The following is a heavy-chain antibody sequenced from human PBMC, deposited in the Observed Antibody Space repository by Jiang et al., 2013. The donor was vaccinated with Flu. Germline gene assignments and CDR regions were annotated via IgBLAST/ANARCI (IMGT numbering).Heavy chain of an antibody. CDR1: GYTFTSYG. Sequence: SGAEVKKPGASVKVSCKASGYTFTSYGISWVRQAPGQGLEWMGWISAYNGNTNYAQKLQGRVTMTTDTSTSTAYMELRSLRSDDTAVYYCARDEGNPYNSSSSGGLWFGDLTYYYYYFYGLDVWGQGTTVTVSS. D-gene: IGHD3-10*01. V-gene: IGHV1-18*01. CDR3: ARDEGNPYNSSSSGGLWFGDLTYYYYYFYGLDV. J-gene: IGHJ6*02. CDR2: ISAYNGNT.